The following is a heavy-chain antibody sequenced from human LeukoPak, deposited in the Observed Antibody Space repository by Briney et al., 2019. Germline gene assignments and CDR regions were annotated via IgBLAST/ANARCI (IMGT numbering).Heavy chain of an antibody. D-gene: IGHD5-12*01. J-gene: IGHJ4*02. CDR1: GGSISSYY. Sequence: SSETLSLTCTVSGGSISSYYWSWIRQPPGKGLGWMGYIYNSGSTNYNPSPKSRVTLSVDTSKNQFSLNLNSVTAADTAVYFCAREGYSGYDEFDYWGQGTLVTVS. CDR3: AREGYSGYDEFDY. CDR2: IYNSGST. V-gene: IGHV4-59*01.